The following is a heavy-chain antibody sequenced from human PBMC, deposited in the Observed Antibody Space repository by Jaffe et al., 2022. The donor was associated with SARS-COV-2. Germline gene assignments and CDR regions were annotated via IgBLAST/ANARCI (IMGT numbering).Heavy chain of an antibody. V-gene: IGHV3-72*01. CDR3: ARGASYCSSTSCYAGGYYYMDV. D-gene: IGHD2-2*01. Sequence: EVQLVESGGGLVQPGGSLRLSCAASGFTFSDHYMDWVRQAPGKGLEWVGRTRNKANSYTTEYAASVKGRFTISRDDSKNSLYLQMNSLKTEDTAVYYCARGASYCSSTSCYAGGYYYMDVWGKGTTVTVSS. J-gene: IGHJ6*03. CDR2: TRNKANSYTT. CDR1: GFTFSDHY.